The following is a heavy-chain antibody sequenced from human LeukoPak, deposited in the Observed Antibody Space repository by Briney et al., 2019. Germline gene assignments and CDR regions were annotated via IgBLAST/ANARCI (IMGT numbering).Heavy chain of an antibody. Sequence: PPETLSLTSAVYAGSLSVYYWSCIRQPPGNGLEWIGEINHSGTTNYNPTLKSRVTISVDTSKSQFSLKLSSVTAADTAVYYCARGMYQLLAYFFDYWGQGTLVTVSS. V-gene: IGHV4-34*01. J-gene: IGHJ4*02. CDR2: INHSGTT. CDR1: AGSLSVYY. D-gene: IGHD2-2*01. CDR3: ARGMYQLLAYFFDY.